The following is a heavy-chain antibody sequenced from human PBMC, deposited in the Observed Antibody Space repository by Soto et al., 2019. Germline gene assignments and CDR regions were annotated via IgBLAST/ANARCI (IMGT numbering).Heavy chain of an antibody. D-gene: IGHD6-19*01. CDR1: GFTFSNYR. CDR2: IGPDGREK. Sequence: EVQLVESGGSLVPPGGSLRVSCAASGFTFSNYRMTWVRQAPGKELEWVANIGPDGREKNYVGSVKGRFTSSRDNAKNSLYLQMNRLRAEDTAVYFCAREIAVAGGSYFDCWGQGLLVTVSS. V-gene: IGHV3-7*01. J-gene: IGHJ4*02. CDR3: AREIAVAGGSYFDC.